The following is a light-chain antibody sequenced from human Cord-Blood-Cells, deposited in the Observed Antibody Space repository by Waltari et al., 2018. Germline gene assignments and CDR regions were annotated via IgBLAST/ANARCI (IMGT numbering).Light chain of an antibody. CDR1: SSGVAGYNY. CDR2: DVS. CDR3: SSYTSSSTLVV. Sequence: QSALTQPASVSGSPGQSITISCPGTSSGVAGYNYVPSYQQHPGKAPNLMIYDVSNRPSGVSNRFSGSKSGNTASLTISGLQAEDEADYYCSSYTSSSTLVVFGGGTKLTVL. V-gene: IGLV2-14*01. J-gene: IGLJ2*01.